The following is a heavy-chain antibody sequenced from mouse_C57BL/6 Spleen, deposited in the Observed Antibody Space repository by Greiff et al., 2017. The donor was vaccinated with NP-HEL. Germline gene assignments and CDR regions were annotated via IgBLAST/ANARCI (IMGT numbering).Heavy chain of an antibody. CDR2: ISSGSSTI. V-gene: IGHV5-17*01. D-gene: IGHD1-1*01. CDR1: GFTFSDYG. Sequence: EVKLMESGGGLVKPGGSLKLSCAASGFTFSDYGMHWVRQAPEKGLEWVAYISSGSSTIYYADTVKGRFTISRDNAKNTLFLQMTSLRPEDTAMYYCATSYYGSSYGFAYWGQGTLVTVSA. CDR3: ATSYYGSSYGFAY. J-gene: IGHJ3*01.